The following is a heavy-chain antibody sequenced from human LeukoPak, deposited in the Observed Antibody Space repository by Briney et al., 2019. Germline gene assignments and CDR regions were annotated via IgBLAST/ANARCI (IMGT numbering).Heavy chain of an antibody. CDR2: INHRGST. Sequence: PGRSLRLSCAASGFTFSSYGMHWVRQPPGKGPEWIGGINHRGSTNYNPSLKSRVTISVDTSKNQFSLKLNSVTAADTAVYYCAREISWSRGAFDIWGQGTMVTVSS. CDR3: AREISWSRGAFDI. CDR1: GFTFSSYG. J-gene: IGHJ3*02. D-gene: IGHD6-13*01. V-gene: IGHV4-34*01.